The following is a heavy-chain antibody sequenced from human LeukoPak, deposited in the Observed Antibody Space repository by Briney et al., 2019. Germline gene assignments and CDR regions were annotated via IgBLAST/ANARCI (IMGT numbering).Heavy chain of an antibody. D-gene: IGHD5-12*01. CDR2: IYSGGST. CDR1: GFTVSSNY. J-gene: IGHJ4*02. V-gene: IGHV3-53*01. Sequence: GGSLRLSCAASGFTVSSNYMSWVRQAPGKGLEWVSVIYSGGSTYYADSVKGRFTISRDNSKNTLYLQMNSLRAEDTAVYYCARGVDIVATITSQVPVDYWGQGTLVTVSS. CDR3: ARGVDIVATITSQVPVDY.